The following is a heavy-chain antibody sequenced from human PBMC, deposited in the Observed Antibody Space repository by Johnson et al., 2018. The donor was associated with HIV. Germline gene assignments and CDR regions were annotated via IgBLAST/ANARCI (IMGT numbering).Heavy chain of an antibody. CDR2: INWNSGRT. J-gene: IGHJ3*02. CDR1: GFTFDDYG. V-gene: IGHV3-20*04. CDR3: ARDSYLNDDAFDI. Sequence: VQLVESGGGVVRPGDSLRLSCVASGFTFDDYGMNWVRLVPGKGLEWVAGINWNSGRTGSADSLKGRFTISRDNAKNSLYLQMNSLRAEDTALYYCARDSYLNDDAFDIWGQGTMVTVSS. D-gene: IGHD1-1*01.